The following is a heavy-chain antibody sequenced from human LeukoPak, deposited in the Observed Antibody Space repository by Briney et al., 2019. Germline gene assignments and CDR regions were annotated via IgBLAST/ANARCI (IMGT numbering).Heavy chain of an antibody. CDR3: ARGFTIFGVVNDAFDI. J-gene: IGHJ3*02. CDR2: INSDGSST. CDR1: TFTFSSYW. Sequence: PGGSLRLSCVAYTFTFSSYWMHWVRQAPGKGLVWVSRINSDGSSTTNADSVKGRFTISRDNAKNTLYLQMNSLRAEDTAVYYCARGFTIFGVVNDAFDIWGQGTMVTVSS. V-gene: IGHV3-74*03. D-gene: IGHD3-3*01.